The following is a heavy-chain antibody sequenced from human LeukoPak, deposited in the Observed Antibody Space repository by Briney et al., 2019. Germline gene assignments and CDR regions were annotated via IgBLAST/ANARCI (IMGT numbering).Heavy chain of an antibody. CDR3: ARRYCSGADCYGGDSYYYMDV. CDR2: LYYSGRT. CDR1: GGTISISLYY. Sequence: PSETLSLTCSVSGGTISISLYYWGWIRQPPGKGLEWIGSLYYSGRTYYNPSLKSRVTISIDTSKNQFSLRLTSVTAADTAVYYCARRYCSGADCYGGDSYYYMDVWGKGTTVTISS. J-gene: IGHJ6*03. V-gene: IGHV4-39*01. D-gene: IGHD2-2*01.